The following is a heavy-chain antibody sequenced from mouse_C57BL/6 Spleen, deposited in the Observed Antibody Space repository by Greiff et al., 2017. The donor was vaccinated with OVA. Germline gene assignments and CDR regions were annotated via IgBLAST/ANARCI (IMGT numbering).Heavy chain of an antibody. CDR3: ATDYYGSSSSWFAY. D-gene: IGHD1-1*01. CDR1: GYTFTDYN. V-gene: IGHV1-22*01. CDR2: INPNNGGT. J-gene: IGHJ3*01. Sequence: VQLKQSGPELVKPGASVKMSCKASGYTFTDYNMHWVKQSHGKSLEWIGYINPNNGGTSYNQKFKGKATLTVNKSSSTAYMELRSLTSEDSAVYYCATDYYGSSSSWFAYWGQGTLVTVSA.